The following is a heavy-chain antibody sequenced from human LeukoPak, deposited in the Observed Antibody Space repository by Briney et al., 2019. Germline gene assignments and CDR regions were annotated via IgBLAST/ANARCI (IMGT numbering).Heavy chain of an antibody. CDR2: IYSSGSP. V-gene: IGHV4-39*07. CDR3: AKEKLVPFDY. Sequence: SETLFLTCTVSGDSLNSSSYHWGWIRQPPGKGLEWIGSIYSSGSPDYNPSLKSRDTILVDKSKNQFSLRLRSVTAADTAVYFCAKEKLVPFDYWGQGMLVIVSS. D-gene: IGHD6-6*01. J-gene: IGHJ4*02. CDR1: GDSLNSSSYH.